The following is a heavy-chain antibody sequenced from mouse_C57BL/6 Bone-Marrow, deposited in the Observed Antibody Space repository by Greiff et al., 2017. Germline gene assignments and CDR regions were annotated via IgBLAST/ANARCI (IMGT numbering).Heavy chain of an antibody. V-gene: IGHV1-53*01. Sequence: QVQLQQPGTELVKPGASVKLSCKASGYTFTSYWMHWVKQRPGQGLEWIGNINPSNGGTNYNEKFKSKATLTVDKSSSTAYMQLSSLTSEDSAVYYWARGLRRKFGAMDYWGQGTSVTVSS. D-gene: IGHD2-4*01. CDR3: ARGLRRKFGAMDY. J-gene: IGHJ4*01. CDR2: INPSNGGT. CDR1: GYTFTSYW.